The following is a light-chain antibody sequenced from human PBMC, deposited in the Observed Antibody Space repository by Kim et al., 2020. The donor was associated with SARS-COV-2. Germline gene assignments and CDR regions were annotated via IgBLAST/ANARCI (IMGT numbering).Light chain of an antibody. J-gene: IGKJ2*03. CDR1: QSVSSTF. CDR3: QHYGSSPYS. CDR2: GAS. V-gene: IGKV3-20*01. Sequence: LSPGERPTLSCRASQSVSSTFIAWYQNKPGQAPRLLIYGASSGATGIPDRFSGSGSGTDFILTISRLEPEDFAVYYCQHYGSSPYSFGQGTKLEI.